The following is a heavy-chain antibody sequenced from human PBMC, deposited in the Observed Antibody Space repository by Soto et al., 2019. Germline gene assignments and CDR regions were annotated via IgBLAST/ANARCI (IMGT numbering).Heavy chain of an antibody. CDR3: ARSSGYYLIDDY. D-gene: IGHD3-22*01. CDR2: INGGNGNT. V-gene: IGHV1-3*05. J-gene: IGHJ4*02. Sequence: QVQLVQSGAEEKKPGASVKVSCKASGYTFTSYAMHWVRQAPGQRLEWMGWINGGNGNTKYSQKFQGRVTITRDKSESTAYMELSSLRSEDRAVYYCARSSGYYLIDDYWGQGTLVTVSS. CDR1: GYTFTSYA.